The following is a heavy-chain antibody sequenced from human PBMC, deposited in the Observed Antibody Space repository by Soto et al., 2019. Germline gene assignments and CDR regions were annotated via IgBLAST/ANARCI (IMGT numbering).Heavy chain of an antibody. CDR2: IYYSGST. V-gene: IGHV4-59*08. Sequence: SETLSLTCTVSGGSISSYYWSWIRQPPGKGLEWIGYIYYSGSTNYNPSLKSRVTISVDTSKNQFSLKLCSVTAADTAVYYCARTRFYGSGSYDPPFGYWGQGTLVTVSS. D-gene: IGHD3-10*01. CDR1: GGSISSYY. CDR3: ARTRFYGSGSYDPPFGY. J-gene: IGHJ4*02.